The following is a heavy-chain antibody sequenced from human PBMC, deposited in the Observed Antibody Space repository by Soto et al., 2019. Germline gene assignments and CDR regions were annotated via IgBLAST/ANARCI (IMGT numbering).Heavy chain of an antibody. CDR1: GDSISTYY. CDR3: ARTRMIESWIDY. V-gene: IGHV4-59*01. Sequence: SETLSLTCDVSGDSISTYYWSWIRQPPGKGLEWIGYVYYSGRTLYNPSLESRVTMSIDMSKKQVSLKLTSVIASDTAVYYCARTRMIESWIDYWGHGTLVTVSS. CDR2: VYYSGRT. D-gene: IGHD2-21*01. J-gene: IGHJ4*01.